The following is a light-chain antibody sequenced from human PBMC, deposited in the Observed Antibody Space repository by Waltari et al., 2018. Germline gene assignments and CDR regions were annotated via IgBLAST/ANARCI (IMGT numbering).Light chain of an antibody. V-gene: IGKV3-15*01. CDR1: QSVSRN. CDR3: QQYNNWPPSWT. CDR2: GAS. J-gene: IGKJ1*01. Sequence: EIAMTQSPATLSVSPGERATLSCRASQSVSRNLAWYQQKPGQAPRLLIYGASTRATGIPARFSGSGSGTEFTLTISSLQSEDFAVYYCQQYNNWPPSWTFGQGTKVEIK.